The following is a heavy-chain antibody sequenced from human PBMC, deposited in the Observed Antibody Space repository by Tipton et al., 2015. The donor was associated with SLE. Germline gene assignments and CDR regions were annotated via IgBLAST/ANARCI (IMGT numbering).Heavy chain of an antibody. V-gene: IGHV4-4*08. D-gene: IGHD3-3*01. J-gene: IGHJ6*02. CDR2: FYTSGNT. CDR3: ARRPRFGVAVDV. CDR1: GASVSNYY. Sequence: TLSLTCTVSGASVSNYYWSWIRQPPGKGLDWIGYFYTSGNTNYNPSLKNRVTISVDTSKNQFSLRLTSVTAADTAVYFCARRPRFGVAVDVWGQGTTVTVSS.